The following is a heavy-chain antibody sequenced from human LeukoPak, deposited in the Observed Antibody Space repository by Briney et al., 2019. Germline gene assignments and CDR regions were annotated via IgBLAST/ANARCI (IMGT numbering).Heavy chain of an antibody. Sequence: SETLSLTCTVSGGSISSSSYYWGWIRQPPGKGLECIGSIYYSGSTYYNPSLKSRITISVDSSKNQFSLRLSSVTASDTAVYYCARHGLSAWEGVLDGYFDLWGRGTLVTVSS. CDR1: GGSISSSSYY. V-gene: IGHV4-39*01. CDR3: ARHGLSAWEGVLDGYFDL. J-gene: IGHJ2*01. D-gene: IGHD1-26*01. CDR2: IYYSGST.